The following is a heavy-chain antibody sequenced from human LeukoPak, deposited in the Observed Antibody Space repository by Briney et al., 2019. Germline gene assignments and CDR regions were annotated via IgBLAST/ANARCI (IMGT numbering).Heavy chain of an antibody. CDR1: GFTFSGYW. V-gene: IGHV3-7*05. Sequence: GGSLRLSCAASGFTFSGYWTSWVRQAPGKGLEWVASIKQDGSDKYYVDSVKGRFTISRDNAKKTLFLQMNTLRAEDTAVYYCARGYGSPDFWGQGTLVTVSS. D-gene: IGHD2-15*01. J-gene: IGHJ4*02. CDR2: IKQDGSDK. CDR3: ARGYGSPDF.